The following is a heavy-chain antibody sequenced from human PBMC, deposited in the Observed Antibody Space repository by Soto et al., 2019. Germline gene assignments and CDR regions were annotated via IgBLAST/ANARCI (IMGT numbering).Heavy chain of an antibody. CDR1: GYTFTSYG. V-gene: IGHV1-18*01. D-gene: IGHD2-2*01. CDR3: ARDFWDIVVVPAAYGAEGHWFDP. CDR2: ISAYNGNT. J-gene: IGHJ5*02. Sequence: QVPLVQSGAEVKKPGASVKVSCKASGYTFTSYGISWVRQAPGQGLEWMGWISAYNGNTNYAQKLQGRVTMTTDTSTSTAYMELRSLRSGDTAVYYCARDFWDIVVVPAAYGAEGHWFDPWGQGTLVTVSS.